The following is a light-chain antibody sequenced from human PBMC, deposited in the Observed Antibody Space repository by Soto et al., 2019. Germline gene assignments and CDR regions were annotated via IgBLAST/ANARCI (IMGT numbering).Light chain of an antibody. CDR3: QQRGNWPPTWT. J-gene: IGKJ1*01. CDR1: QSVNTN. Sequence: EIVMTQSPATLSVSPGERATLSCRASQSVNTNLAWYQQKPGQAPRLLISDASTRATGIPARFSGSGSGTEFTLTISSLQSEDFAVYYCQQRGNWPPTWTFGQGTKVEIK. V-gene: IGKV3-15*01. CDR2: DAS.